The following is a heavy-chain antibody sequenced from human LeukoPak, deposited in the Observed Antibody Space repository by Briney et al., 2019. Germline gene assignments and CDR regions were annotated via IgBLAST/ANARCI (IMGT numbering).Heavy chain of an antibody. J-gene: IGHJ4*02. D-gene: IGHD3-10*01. V-gene: IGHV3-23*01. CDR3: ARDGEGSGSSWVSNHDY. CDR2: IGGSGGTT. CDR1: GFTFSTYA. Sequence: GGSLRLSCAASGFTFSTYAMAWVRQAPGKGLEWGSAIGGSGGTTYTADSVKGRFTISRDNSKNTLLRQMNSLRVEDTALYYCARDGEGSGSSWVSNHDYWGQGALVTVSS.